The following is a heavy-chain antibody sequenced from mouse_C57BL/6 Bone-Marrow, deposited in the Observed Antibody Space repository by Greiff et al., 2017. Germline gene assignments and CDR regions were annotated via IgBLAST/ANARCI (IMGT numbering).Heavy chain of an antibody. J-gene: IGHJ2*01. CDR2: ILPGSGST. D-gene: IGHD1-1*01. Sequence: QVQLKQSGAELMKPGASVKLSCKATGYTFTGYWIDWVKQRPGHGLEWIGEILPGSGSTNYNEKFKGKATFTADTSSNTAYMQLSSLTTEDSAIYYCARVDITTGVAADYLDDWGQGTTVTVSS. CDR1: GYTFTGYW. V-gene: IGHV1-9*01. CDR3: ARVDITTGVAADYLDD.